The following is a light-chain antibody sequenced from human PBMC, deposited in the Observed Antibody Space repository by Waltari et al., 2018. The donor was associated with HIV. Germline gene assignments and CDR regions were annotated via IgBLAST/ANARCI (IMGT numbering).Light chain of an antibody. J-gene: IGLJ2*01. Sequence: SALTQTPSASGTPGQRVTISCSGSSSNVGKNAVYWYQKFPGSAPQLVIYRDNQRPPGVSDRFSGSKSGAAASLAISGLRSEDEADFYCSTWDDSLKDVLFGGGTKLTVL. V-gene: IGLV1-47*01. CDR3: STWDDSLKDVL. CDR1: SSNVGKNA. CDR2: RDN.